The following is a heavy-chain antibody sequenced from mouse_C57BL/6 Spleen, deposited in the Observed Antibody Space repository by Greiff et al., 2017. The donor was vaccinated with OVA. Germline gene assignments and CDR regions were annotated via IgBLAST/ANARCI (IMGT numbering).Heavy chain of an antibody. CDR2: IWWDDDK. J-gene: IGHJ3*01. CDR1: GFSLSTFGMG. V-gene: IGHV8-8*01. D-gene: IGHD1-1*01. CDR3: ARITTVVDSLWFAY. Sequence: QVQLKESGPGILQPSQTLSLTCSFSGFSLSTFGMGVGWIRQPSGKGLEWLAHIWWDDDKYYNPALKSRLTISKDTSKNQVFLKIANVDTADTATYYCARITTVVDSLWFAYWGQGTLVTVSA.